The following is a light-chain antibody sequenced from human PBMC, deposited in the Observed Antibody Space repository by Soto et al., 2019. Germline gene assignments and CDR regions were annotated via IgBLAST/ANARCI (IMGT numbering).Light chain of an antibody. V-gene: IGKV1-39*01. J-gene: IGKJ2*01. Sequence: DIHLPHSPASPSASVGGRVTITGRASQTIRTYLNWYQQKPGKAPRLLIYDASSLLSGVSSRFSGSESGTDFTLTIASLQPEDFSTYYCQQSDSNPYTFGQGTKVDIK. CDR3: QQSDSNPYT. CDR1: QTIRTY. CDR2: DAS.